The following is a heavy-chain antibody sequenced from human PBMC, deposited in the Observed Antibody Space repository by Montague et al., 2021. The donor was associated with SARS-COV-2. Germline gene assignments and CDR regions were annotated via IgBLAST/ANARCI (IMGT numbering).Heavy chain of an antibody. CDR3: ARVGRQQLVRLSGMDV. Sequence: SETLSLTCTVSGGSISSSSYYWGWLRQRPGKGLVWIGSIYDSGSTYYNPSLKSRVTISVDKSKNQFSLKLSSVTAADTAVYYCARVGRQQLVRLSGMDVWGQGTTVTVSS. CDR2: IYDSGST. CDR1: GGSISSSSYY. V-gene: IGHV4-39*07. J-gene: IGHJ6*02. D-gene: IGHD6-13*01.